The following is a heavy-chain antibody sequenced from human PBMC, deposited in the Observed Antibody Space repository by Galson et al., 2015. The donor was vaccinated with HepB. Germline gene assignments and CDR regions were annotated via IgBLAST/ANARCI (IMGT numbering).Heavy chain of an antibody. Sequence: SLRLSCAASGFTFSTYAMHWVRQAPGKGLEYVSAISSNGGSTYYADSVKGRLTISRDNPKNTLYLQMGSLRAEDMAVYYCARATRGSYWGGYYFDFWGQGTLVSVSS. CDR1: GFTFSTYA. J-gene: IGHJ4*02. D-gene: IGHD1-26*01. CDR2: ISSNGGST. CDR3: ARATRGSYWGGYYFDF. V-gene: IGHV3-64*02.